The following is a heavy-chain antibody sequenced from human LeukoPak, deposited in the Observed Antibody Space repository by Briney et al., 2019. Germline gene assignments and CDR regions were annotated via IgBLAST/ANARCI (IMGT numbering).Heavy chain of an antibody. CDR1: GLTFNNYA. Sequence: PGGSLRLSCAASGLTFNNYAMSCVRQAPGKGLEWVSAIGGSGSRTYYADSVKGRFTISRDNSKNTLYLQMKRLNADDTAVYYCAKGAGGMIVVGLDFDYWGQGTLVTVSS. D-gene: IGHD3-22*01. CDR3: AKGAGGMIVVGLDFDY. J-gene: IGHJ4*02. V-gene: IGHV3-23*01. CDR2: IGGSGSRT.